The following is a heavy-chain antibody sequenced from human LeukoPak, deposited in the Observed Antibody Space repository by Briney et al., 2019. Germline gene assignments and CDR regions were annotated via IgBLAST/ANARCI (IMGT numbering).Heavy chain of an antibody. CDR3: ARVVATITSRWDWFDP. CDR2: IYYSGST. J-gene: IGHJ5*02. V-gene: IGHV4-31*03. Sequence: SETLSLTCTISGGSISSGGYYWSWIRQHPGKGLEWIGYIYYSGSTYYNPSPKSRVTISVDTSKNQFSLKLSSVTAADTAVYYCARVVATITSRWDWFDPWGQGTLVTVSS. CDR1: GGSISSGGYY. D-gene: IGHD5-12*01.